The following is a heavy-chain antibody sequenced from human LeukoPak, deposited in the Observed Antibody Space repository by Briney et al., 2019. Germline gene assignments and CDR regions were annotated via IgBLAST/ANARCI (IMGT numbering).Heavy chain of an antibody. V-gene: IGHV4-59*01. D-gene: IGHD1-26*01. CDR3: ALGGGWELGIYYFDY. CDR2: IYYSGST. CDR1: GGSFSGYY. Sequence: SETRSLTCAVYGGSFSGYYWSWIRQPPGKGLEWIGYIYYSGSTNYNPSLKSRVTISVDTSKNQFSLKLSSVTAADTAVYYCALGGGWELGIYYFDYWGQGTLVTVSS. J-gene: IGHJ4*02.